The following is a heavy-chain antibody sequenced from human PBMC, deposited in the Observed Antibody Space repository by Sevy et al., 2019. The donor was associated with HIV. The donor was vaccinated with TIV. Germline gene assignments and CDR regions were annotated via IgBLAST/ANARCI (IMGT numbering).Heavy chain of an antibody. D-gene: IGHD3-16*02. CDR1: GFTFGDYT. V-gene: IGHV3-49*04. CDR3: TRLSGF. Sequence: GGSLRLSCTASGFTFGDYTMSWVRQAPGKGLEWVGFIRSKTSGGTTEYAAPVKNRFTISRDDSKSIAYLQMNSLKIEDTAVYYCTRLSGFWGQGTLVTVSS. J-gene: IGHJ4*02. CDR2: IRSKTSGGTT.